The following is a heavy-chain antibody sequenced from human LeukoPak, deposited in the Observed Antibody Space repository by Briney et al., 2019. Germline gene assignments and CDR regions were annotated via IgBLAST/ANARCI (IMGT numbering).Heavy chain of an antibody. J-gene: IGHJ4*02. CDR1: GGSFSGYY. V-gene: IGHV4-34*01. CDR3: ARDYGGWYYFDY. CDR2: INHSGST. Sequence: PSETLSLTCAVYGGSFSGYYWSWIRQPPGKRLEWIGEINHSGSTNYNPSLKSRVTISVDTSKNQFSLELSSVTAADTALYYCARDYGGWYYFDYWGQGTLVTVSS. D-gene: IGHD6-19*01.